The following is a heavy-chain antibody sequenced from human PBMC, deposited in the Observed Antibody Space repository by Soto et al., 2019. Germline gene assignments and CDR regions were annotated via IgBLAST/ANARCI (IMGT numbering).Heavy chain of an antibody. J-gene: IGHJ5*02. D-gene: IGHD2-2*01. V-gene: IGHV5-51*01. Sequence: GESLKISCKGSGYSFTSYWIGWVRQMPGKGLEWMGIIYPGDSDTRYSPSFQGQVTISADKSISTAYLQWSSLKASDTAMYYCARAEVVVVPAAGARSGLDWFDPWGQGTLVTVSS. CDR3: ARAEVVVVPAAGARSGLDWFDP. CDR1: GYSFTSYW. CDR2: IYPGDSDT.